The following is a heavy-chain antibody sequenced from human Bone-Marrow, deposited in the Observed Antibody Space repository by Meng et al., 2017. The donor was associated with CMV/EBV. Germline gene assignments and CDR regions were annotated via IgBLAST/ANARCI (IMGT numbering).Heavy chain of an antibody. CDR2: MNPNSGNT. CDR3: ARGRSKGVFTMVRGPRPGMDV. CDR1: VYTFTSYD. D-gene: IGHD3-10*01. Sequence: ASVKVSCKASVYTFTSYDINWVRQATGQGLEWMGWMNPNSGNTGYAQKFQGRVTMTRNTSISTAYMELSSLRSEDTAVYYCARGRSKGVFTMVRGPRPGMDVWGQGTTVTVSS. J-gene: IGHJ6*02. V-gene: IGHV1-8*01.